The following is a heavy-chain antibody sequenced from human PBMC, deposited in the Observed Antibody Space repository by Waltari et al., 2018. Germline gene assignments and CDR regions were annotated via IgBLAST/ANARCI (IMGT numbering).Heavy chain of an antibody. CDR1: GGYISSYY. D-gene: IGHD3-22*01. J-gene: IGHJ3*02. CDR2: IYYSGST. CDR3: ARDSSGYYYDAFDI. V-gene: IGHV4-59*01. Sequence: QVTLQESGPGLVKPSETLSVARPVSGGYISSYYWSWLRQPPGKGLEGIWDIYYSGSTNYNPSLKSRVTISVDTSKNQFSLKLSSVTAADTAVYYCARDSSGYYYDAFDIWGQGTMVTVSS.